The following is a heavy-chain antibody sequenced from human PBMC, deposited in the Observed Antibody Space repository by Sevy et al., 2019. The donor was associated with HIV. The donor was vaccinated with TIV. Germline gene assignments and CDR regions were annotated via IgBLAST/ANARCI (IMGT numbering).Heavy chain of an antibody. CDR2: ISWDGGST. J-gene: IGHJ4*02. V-gene: IGHV3-43D*03. CDR3: AKDSNGSYRYFDY. CDR1: GFTFDDYA. Sequence: GGSLRLSCAASGFTFDDYAMHWVRQAPGKGLEWVSLISWDGGSTYYADPVKGGFTISRDNSKNYLYLQMNSLRAEDTALYYCAKDSNGSYRYFDYWGQGTLVTVSS. D-gene: IGHD1-26*01.